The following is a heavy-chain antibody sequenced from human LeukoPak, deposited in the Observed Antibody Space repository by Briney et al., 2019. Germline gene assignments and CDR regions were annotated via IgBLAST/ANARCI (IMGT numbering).Heavy chain of an antibody. D-gene: IGHD6-19*01. CDR3: ARHVPSSGWQNWFYT. J-gene: IGHJ5*02. V-gene: IGHV5-51*01. CDR1: GYTFIGYW. Sequence: GESLQISCWGSGYTFIGYWIGWVRHMPRKDLVWMGFIITGDSNTKYGPSFEGQVTISADKSISTADLQWSSLKASDTAMYYCARHVPSSGWQNWFYTWGQGTLGSGSS. CDR2: IITGDSNT.